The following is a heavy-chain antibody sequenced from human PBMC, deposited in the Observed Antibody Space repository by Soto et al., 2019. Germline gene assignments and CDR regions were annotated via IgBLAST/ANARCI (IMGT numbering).Heavy chain of an antibody. D-gene: IGHD3-10*01. CDR2: IYYSGST. CDR1: GGSVSSSGNY. Sequence: SETLPLTCAVSGGSVSSSGNYWGWIRQPPGKGLEWIGSIYYSGSTYYNPSLKSRVTTSVDTSKNQFSLKLSSVTAADTAVYYCARWDGFGELLSRSYYYYGMDVWGQGTTVTVS. J-gene: IGHJ6*02. CDR3: ARWDGFGELLSRSYYYYGMDV. V-gene: IGHV4-39*01.